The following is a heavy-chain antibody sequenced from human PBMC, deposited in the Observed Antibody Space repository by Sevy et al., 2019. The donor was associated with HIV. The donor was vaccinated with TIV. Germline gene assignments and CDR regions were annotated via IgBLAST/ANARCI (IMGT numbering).Heavy chain of an antibody. CDR2: VHFDGSNI. J-gene: IGHJ4*02. D-gene: IGHD6-13*01. CDR1: GFTFSHYG. CDR3: AKNTAAAGTGGFDY. Sequence: GGSLRLSCAASGFTFSHYGMHWVRQAPGKGLEWVAFVHFDGSNIYYADSMKGRFTISRDNSKNTLYLQMNSLRTEDTDVYYCAKNTAAAGTGGFDYWGQGTLVTVSS. V-gene: IGHV3-30*02.